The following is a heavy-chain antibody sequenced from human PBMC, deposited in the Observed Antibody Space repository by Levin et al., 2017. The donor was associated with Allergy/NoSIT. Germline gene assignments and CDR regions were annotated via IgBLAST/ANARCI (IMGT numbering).Heavy chain of an antibody. V-gene: IGHV1-69*13. J-gene: IGHJ6*02. CDR3: ARNSPGRGNYYHYGMDV. D-gene: IGHD3-10*01. CDR2: IIPVFDKT. CDR1: GGTFSTLA. Sequence: VKVSCKASGGTFSTLAFSWVRLAPGQGLDYMGGIIPVFDKTDYAQKFQGRVTITADESTRTVFMEVSSLRSDDTAVYYCARNSPGRGNYYHYGMDVWGQGTIVTVSS.